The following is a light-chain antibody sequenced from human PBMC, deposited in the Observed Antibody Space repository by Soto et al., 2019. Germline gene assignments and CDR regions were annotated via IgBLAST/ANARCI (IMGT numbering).Light chain of an antibody. V-gene: IGLV2-11*01. J-gene: IGLJ1*01. CDR2: DVS. CDR1: SSDAGGYNY. Sequence: QSALTQPRSVSGSPGQSVTISCTGTSSDAGGYNYVSWYQQHPGKAPKVMIYDVSERPSGVPDRFSGSKSGNTASLTISGLHAEDEADYYCCSYAGSPRYVLGTGTKLTVL. CDR3: CSYAGSPRYV.